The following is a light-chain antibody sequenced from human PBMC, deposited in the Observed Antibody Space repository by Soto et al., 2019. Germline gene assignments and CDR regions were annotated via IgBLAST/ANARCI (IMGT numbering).Light chain of an antibody. Sequence: QSALTQPASVSGSPGQSITISCTGTSSDVGGYNYVSWYQQHPGKAPKLMIYEVTNRPSGVSNRFSGSKSGNTASLTISGLRAEDETHYYCSSYTSSSTVVFGGGTKLTVL. CDR2: EVT. CDR3: SSYTSSSTVV. J-gene: IGLJ2*01. V-gene: IGLV2-14*01. CDR1: SSDVGGYNY.